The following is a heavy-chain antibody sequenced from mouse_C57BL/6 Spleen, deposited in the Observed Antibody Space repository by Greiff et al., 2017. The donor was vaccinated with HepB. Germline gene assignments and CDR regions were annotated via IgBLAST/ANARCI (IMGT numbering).Heavy chain of an antibody. CDR1: GFTFSSYG. Sequence: DVKLVESGGDLVKPGGSLKLSCAASGFTFSSYGMSWVRQTPDKRLEWVATISSGGSYTYYPDSVKGRFTISRDNAKNTLYLQMSSLKSEDTAMYYCARYSSGYPMDYWGQGTSVTVSS. V-gene: IGHV5-6*02. CDR2: ISSGGSYT. D-gene: IGHD3-2*02. J-gene: IGHJ4*01. CDR3: ARYSSGYPMDY.